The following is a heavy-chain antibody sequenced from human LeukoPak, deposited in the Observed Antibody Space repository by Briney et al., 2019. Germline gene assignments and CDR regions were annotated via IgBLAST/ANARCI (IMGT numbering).Heavy chain of an antibody. CDR2: MNPNSGNT. CDR3: ARLCFISSWYGGFDY. CDR1: GYTFTSYD. V-gene: IGHV1-8*01. D-gene: IGHD6-13*01. Sequence: ASVKVSCKASGYTFTSYDINWVRQATGQGLEGVGWMNPNSGNTGYAQKFQGRVTMTRNTSISTAYMELSSLRSEDTAVYYCARLCFISSWYGGFDYWGRGTLVTVSS. J-gene: IGHJ4*02.